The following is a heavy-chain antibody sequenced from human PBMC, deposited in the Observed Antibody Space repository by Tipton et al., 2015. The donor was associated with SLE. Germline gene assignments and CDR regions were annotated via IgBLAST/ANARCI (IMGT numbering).Heavy chain of an antibody. CDR3: ARKHYYDISGYYPLDY. D-gene: IGHD3-22*01. CDR2: INTNTANP. J-gene: IGHJ4*02. CDR1: GYTFSSYA. V-gene: IGHV7-4-1*02. Sequence: QLVQSGAEVKKPGASVKVSCKASGYTFSSYAMNWVRQAPGQGLEWMGWINTNTANPTYAQGFTGRFVFSLDTSVSTAYLQISSLKAEDTAVYYCARKHYYDISGYYPLDYWGQGTLLTVSS.